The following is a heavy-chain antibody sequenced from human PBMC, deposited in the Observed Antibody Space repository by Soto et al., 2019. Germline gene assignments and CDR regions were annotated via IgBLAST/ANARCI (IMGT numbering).Heavy chain of an antibody. D-gene: IGHD2-15*01. CDR1: GVSFSGYY. Sequence: PSETLSLTCAVYGVSFSGYYWSWIRQPPGKGLEWIGEINHSGSTNYNPSLKSRVTISVDTSKNQFSLKLSSVTAADTAVYYCARGRGSFKYCSGGSCYLGDYYGMDVWGQGTTVTVSS. CDR2: INHSGST. V-gene: IGHV4-34*01. CDR3: ARGRGSFKYCSGGSCYLGDYYGMDV. J-gene: IGHJ6*02.